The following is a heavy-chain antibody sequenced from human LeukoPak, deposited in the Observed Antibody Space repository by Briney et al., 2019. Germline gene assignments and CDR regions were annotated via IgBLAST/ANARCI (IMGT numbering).Heavy chain of an antibody. CDR1: GGSFSGYY. J-gene: IGHJ4*02. Sequence: SETLSLTCAAYGGSFSGYYWSWIRQPPGKGLEWIGEINHSGSTNYNPSLKSRVTISVDTSKNQFSLKLSSVTAADTAVYYCARGKKVAYYYGSGSYYPDYWGQGTLVTVSS. V-gene: IGHV4-34*01. D-gene: IGHD3-10*01. CDR2: INHSGST. CDR3: ARGKKVAYYYGSGSYYPDY.